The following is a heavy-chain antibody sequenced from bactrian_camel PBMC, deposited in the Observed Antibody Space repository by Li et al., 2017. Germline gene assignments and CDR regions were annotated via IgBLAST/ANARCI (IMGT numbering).Heavy chain of an antibody. J-gene: IGHJ4*01. CDR1: GYTVSTAC. CDR2: IDVDSKV. Sequence: HVQLVESGGGSVQPGGSLRLSCASSGYTVSTACMGRFRQAPGKDREAVAAIDVDSKVYITTSVMNRFTISQGNNKRTVYQQLNALKREDTAMYYCAAGWWCGDKWNQAATYNFWGQGTQVTVS. CDR3: AAGWWCGDKWNQAATYNF. D-gene: IGHD7*01. V-gene: IGHV3S53*01.